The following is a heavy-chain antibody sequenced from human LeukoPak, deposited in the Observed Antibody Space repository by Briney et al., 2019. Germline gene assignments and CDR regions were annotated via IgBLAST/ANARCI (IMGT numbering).Heavy chain of an antibody. CDR1: GFTFSNAW. CDR2: IKSKTDGGTT. D-gene: IGHD5-24*01. CDR3: AKRVQVEGYFDY. J-gene: IGHJ4*02. Sequence: PGGSLRLSCAASGFTFSNAWMNWVRQAPGKGLEWVGRIKSKTDGGTTDYAAPVKGRFTISRDDSKNTLYLQMNSLRAEDTAVYYCAKRVQVEGYFDYWGQGTLVTVSS. V-gene: IGHV3-15*07.